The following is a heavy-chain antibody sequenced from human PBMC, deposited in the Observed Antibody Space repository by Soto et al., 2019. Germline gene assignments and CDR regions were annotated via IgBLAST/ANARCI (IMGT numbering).Heavy chain of an antibody. V-gene: IGHV1-18*01. CDR3: ARHHGPTTSENWFDP. J-gene: IGHJ5*02. CDR1: GYTFFTYD. CDR2: ISTYSGDT. Sequence: ASVKVSCKASGYTFFTYDISWVRQDPGQGLKWMGWISTYSGDTKYAQKFQGRVTMTTDTSTTTAYLELRSLRSDDTAVYYCARHHGPTTSENWFDPWGQGTLVTVSS. D-gene: IGHD5-12*01.